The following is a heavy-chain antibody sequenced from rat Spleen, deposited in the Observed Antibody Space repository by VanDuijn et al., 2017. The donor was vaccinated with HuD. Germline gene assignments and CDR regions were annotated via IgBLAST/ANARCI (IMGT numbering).Heavy chain of an antibody. Sequence: EVQLQESGPGLVKPSQSLSLTCSVTGYSITSNYWGWIRKFPGNKMEWMGYISYSGSTSYNPSLKSRISITRTTSKNQFFLQLNSVTTEDTATYYCARYSGSSYIYYFDYWGQGVMVTVSS. V-gene: IGHV3-1*01. CDR2: ISYSGST. CDR1: GYSITSNY. CDR3: ARYSGSSYIYYFDY. D-gene: IGHD1-2*01. J-gene: IGHJ2*01.